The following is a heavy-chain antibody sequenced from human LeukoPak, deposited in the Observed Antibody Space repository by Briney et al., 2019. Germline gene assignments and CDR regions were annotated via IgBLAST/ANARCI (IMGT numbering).Heavy chain of an antibody. CDR1: GYTFTSYA. D-gene: IGHD2-2*03. CDR3: ARSGYYSSTSCNRFFDY. J-gene: IGHJ4*02. V-gene: IGHV7-4-1*02. CDR2: INTNTGNP. Sequence: ASVKVSCKASGYTFTSYAMNWVRQAPGQGLEWMGWINTNTGNPTYAQGFTGRFVFSLDTSVSTAYLQISSLKAEDTAVYYCARSGYYSSTSCNRFFDYWGQGTLVTVSS.